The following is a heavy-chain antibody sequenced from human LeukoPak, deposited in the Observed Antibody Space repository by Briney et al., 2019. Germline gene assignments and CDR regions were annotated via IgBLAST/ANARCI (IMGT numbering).Heavy chain of an antibody. CDR3: AKGTTWELPRFDY. CDR2: ISDSGGST. CDR1: GFTFSSYT. D-gene: IGHD1-26*01. J-gene: IGHJ4*02. V-gene: IGHV3-23*01. Sequence: GGSLRLSCAASGFTFSSYTMTWVRQAPGKGLEWVSTISDSGGSTYYADSVKGRFTISRDNSKNTLYLQMNSLRAEDTAVYYCAKGTTWELPRFDYWGQGTLVTVYS.